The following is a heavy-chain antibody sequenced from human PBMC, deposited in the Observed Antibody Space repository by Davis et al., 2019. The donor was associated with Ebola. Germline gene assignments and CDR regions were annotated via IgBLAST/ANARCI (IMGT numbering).Heavy chain of an antibody. CDR3: ARPVRESGIRLLGY. Sequence: GESLKISCAASGFTFYSYAMTWVRQAPGKGLEWVANIKQDGSEKYYLDSLEGRFTISRDNGKNSVFLQMNILRAEDTAVYYCARPVRESGIRLLGYWGQGTLVTVSS. CDR1: GFTFYSYA. J-gene: IGHJ4*02. D-gene: IGHD2/OR15-2a*01. V-gene: IGHV3-7*03. CDR2: IKQDGSEK.